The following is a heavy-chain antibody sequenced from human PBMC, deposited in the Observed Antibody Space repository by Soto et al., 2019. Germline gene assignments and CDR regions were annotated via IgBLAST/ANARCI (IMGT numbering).Heavy chain of an antibody. CDR1: GFTFSSYS. V-gene: IGHV3-21*01. D-gene: IGHD2-2*01. CDR3: ARDQQRGYYYYYGMDV. Sequence: GGSLRLSCAASGFTFSSYSMNWVRQAPGKGLEWVSSISSSSSYIYYADSVKGRFTISRDNAKNSLYLQMNSLRAEDTAVYYCARDQQRGYYYYYGMDVWGQGTTVTVSS. CDR2: ISSSSSYI. J-gene: IGHJ6*02.